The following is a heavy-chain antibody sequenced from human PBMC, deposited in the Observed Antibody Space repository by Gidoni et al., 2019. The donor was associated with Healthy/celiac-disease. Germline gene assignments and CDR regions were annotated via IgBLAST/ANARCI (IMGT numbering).Heavy chain of an antibody. J-gene: IGHJ4*02. CDR3: ARIKAPMATIRYFDY. Sequence: QVQLQQWGAGLLKTSDTLYLTCAVYGGSFSGYYWSWIRQPTGKGLEWIREITCSGSTNYNPSLKSRVTISVDTSKNQFSLKLSSVTAADTAVYYCARIKAPMATIRYFDYWGQGTLVTVSS. CDR2: ITCSGST. CDR1: GGSFSGYY. V-gene: IGHV4-34*01. D-gene: IGHD5-12*01.